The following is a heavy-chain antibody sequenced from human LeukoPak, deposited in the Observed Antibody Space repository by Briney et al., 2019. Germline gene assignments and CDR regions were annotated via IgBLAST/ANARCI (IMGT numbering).Heavy chain of an antibody. Sequence: ASVKVSCKASGGTFSSYAISWVRQAPGQGLEWMGWINAGNGNTKYSQKFQGRVTMTTDTSTSTAYMELRSLRSDDTAVYYCARDQQRVELWFGEPGPFDPWGQGTLVTVSS. CDR1: GGTFSSYA. CDR2: INAGNGNT. V-gene: IGHV1-18*01. J-gene: IGHJ5*02. CDR3: ARDQQRVELWFGEPGPFDP. D-gene: IGHD3-10*01.